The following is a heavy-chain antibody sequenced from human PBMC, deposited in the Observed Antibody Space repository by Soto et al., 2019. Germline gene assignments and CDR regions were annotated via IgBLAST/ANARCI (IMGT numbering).Heavy chain of an antibody. CDR1: GGSISSGGYY. Sequence: QVQLQESGPGLVKPSQTLSLTCTVSGGSISSGGYYWSWIRQHPGKGLEWIGYIYYSGSTYYNPSXXXRXXISVDTSKTQFSLELSSVTAADTAVYYCAREAAGILNWFDPWGQGTLVTVSS. CDR2: IYYSGST. V-gene: IGHV4-31*03. J-gene: IGHJ5*02. D-gene: IGHD6-25*01. CDR3: AREAAGILNWFDP.